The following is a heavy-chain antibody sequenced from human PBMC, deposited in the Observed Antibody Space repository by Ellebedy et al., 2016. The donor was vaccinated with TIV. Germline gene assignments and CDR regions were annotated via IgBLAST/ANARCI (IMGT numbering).Heavy chain of an antibody. CDR1: GFSFSNVW. D-gene: IGHD3-9*01. Sequence: GESLKISCAASGFSFSNVWMSWVRQAPGKGLEWVGLIKSKTDGGTTDYAAPVKGRFTISRDESKNTVYLQMDSLKTEDTAVYYCTARHHYDILTGYYYFDAFDIWGQGTMVTVSS. CDR3: TARHHYDILTGYYYFDAFDI. CDR2: IKSKTDGGTT. J-gene: IGHJ3*02. V-gene: IGHV3-15*01.